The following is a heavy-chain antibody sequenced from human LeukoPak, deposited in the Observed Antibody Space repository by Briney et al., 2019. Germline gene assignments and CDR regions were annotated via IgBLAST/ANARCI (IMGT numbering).Heavy chain of an antibody. Sequence: PSETLSLTCTVSGYSISSGYYWGWIRQPPGKGLEWIGSICHSGSTYYNPSLKSRVTISVDTSKNQFSLKLSSVTAADTAVYYCARVSSPAAGLNWFDPWGQGTLVTVSS. CDR3: ARVSSPAAGLNWFDP. J-gene: IGHJ5*02. CDR2: ICHSGST. D-gene: IGHD6-13*01. V-gene: IGHV4-38-2*02. CDR1: GYSISSGYY.